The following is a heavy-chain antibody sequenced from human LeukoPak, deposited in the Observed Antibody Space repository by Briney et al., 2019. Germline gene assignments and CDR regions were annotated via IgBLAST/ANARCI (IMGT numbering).Heavy chain of an antibody. Sequence: GGSLRLSCAASGFTFSSYAMHWVRQAPGKGLEWVAVISYDGSDKYYADSVKGRFTISRDNSKNTLYLQMNSPRAEDTAVYYCARGGIAVAGISNYYYGMDVWGQGTTVTVSS. CDR1: GFTFSSYA. CDR2: ISYDGSDK. D-gene: IGHD6-19*01. V-gene: IGHV3-30-3*01. CDR3: ARGGIAVAGISNYYYGMDV. J-gene: IGHJ6*02.